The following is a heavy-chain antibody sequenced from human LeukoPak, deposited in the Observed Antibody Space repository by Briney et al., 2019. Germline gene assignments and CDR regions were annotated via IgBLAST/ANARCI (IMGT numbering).Heavy chain of an antibody. J-gene: IGHJ4*02. V-gene: IGHV3-23*01. CDR3: AKGGHYYDSSGYYPGY. D-gene: IGHD3-22*01. CDR2: LSGSGGST. Sequence: GGSLRLSCAASGFTFSNYAMSWVRQAPGKGLEWVSALSGSGGSTYYADSVKGRFTISRDNSKNTLYLQMNSLRAEDTAVYYCAKGGHYYDSSGYYPGYWGQGTLVTVSS. CDR1: GFTFSNYA.